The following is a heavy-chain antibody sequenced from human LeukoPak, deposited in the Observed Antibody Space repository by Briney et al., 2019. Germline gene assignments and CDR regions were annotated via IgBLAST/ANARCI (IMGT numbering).Heavy chain of an antibody. D-gene: IGHD3-3*01. V-gene: IGHV1-18*01. Sequence: ASVKVFCKASGYTFSIYGIIWVRQAPGQGLEWMGWISAHTGNSDYAQKFQNRVTMTIDTSTSTAYMELRSLGSDDTAVYYCARDGKGRYDFRENDYWGQGTLVTVSS. CDR2: ISAHTGNS. CDR3: ARDGKGRYDFRENDY. J-gene: IGHJ4*02. CDR1: GYTFSIYG.